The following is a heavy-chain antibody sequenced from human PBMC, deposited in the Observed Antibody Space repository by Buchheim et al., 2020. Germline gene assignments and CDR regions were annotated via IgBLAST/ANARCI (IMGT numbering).Heavy chain of an antibody. CDR3: ARGGTVPYYYYGMDV. CDR2: IHHSGGT. J-gene: IGHJ6*02. CDR1: GGSVSSDGYS. Sequence: QLQLRESGSGLMKPSQTLSLTCTVSGGSVSSDGYSWSWIRQPPGKGLEWIGYIHHSGGTDYNPSLQSRVTISVDRSKNQFSLKLTSVTAADTAVYYCARGGTVPYYYYGMDVWGQGTT. V-gene: IGHV4-30-2*01. D-gene: IGHD4-17*01.